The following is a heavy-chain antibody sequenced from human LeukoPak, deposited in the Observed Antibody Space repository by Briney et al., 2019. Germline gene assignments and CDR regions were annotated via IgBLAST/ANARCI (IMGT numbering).Heavy chain of an antibody. CDR1: GYTLTELS. J-gene: IGHJ5*02. CDR2: FDPEDGET. Sequence: GASVKVSCKVSGYTLTELSMHWVRQAPGKGLEWMGGFDPEDGETIYAQKFQGRVTMTEDTSTDTAYMELSSLRSEDTAVYYCATNKPGYWHGWFDPWGQGTLVTVSS. D-gene: IGHD2-8*02. V-gene: IGHV1-24*01. CDR3: ATNKPGYWHGWFDP.